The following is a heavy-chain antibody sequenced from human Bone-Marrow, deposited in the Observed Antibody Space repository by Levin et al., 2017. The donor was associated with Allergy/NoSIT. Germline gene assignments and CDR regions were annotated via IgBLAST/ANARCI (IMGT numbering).Heavy chain of an antibody. CDR2: IIPMFRTA. CDR1: GDGFSNYA. J-gene: IGHJ4*02. Sequence: VASVKVSCKASGDGFSNYAITWVRQAPGQGLEWMGGIIPMFRTANYAPKFQGRVMITADESTTTVYMDLTSLRSEDTAVYYCMKMKIYNGFDEPLEYWGQGTLVSVSS. V-gene: IGHV1-69*13. D-gene: IGHD5-12*01. CDR3: MKMKIYNGFDEPLEY.